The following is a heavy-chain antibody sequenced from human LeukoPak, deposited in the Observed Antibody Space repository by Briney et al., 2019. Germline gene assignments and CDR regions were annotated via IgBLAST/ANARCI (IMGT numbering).Heavy chain of an antibody. D-gene: IGHD3-3*01. CDR1: GGSFSGYY. CDR2: INHSGST. J-gene: IGHJ5*02. V-gene: IGHV4-34*01. CDR3: AREQRFLANWFDP. Sequence: PSETLSLTCAVYGGSFSGYYWSWIRQPPGKGLEWIGEINHSGSTNYNPSLKSRVTISVDTSKNQFSLKLSSVTAADTAVYYCAREQRFLANWFDPWGQGTLVTVSS.